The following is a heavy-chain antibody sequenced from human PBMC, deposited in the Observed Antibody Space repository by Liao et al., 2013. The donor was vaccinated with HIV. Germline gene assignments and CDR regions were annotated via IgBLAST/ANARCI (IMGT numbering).Heavy chain of an antibody. J-gene: IGHJ3*02. Sequence: QVQLQQWGAGLLKPSETLSLTCAVYGGSFSGYYWSWIRQPPGKGLEWIGEIDHSGSSNYNPSLKSRVTISVDTSKKQFSLKLSSVTAADTAVYYCARDPVTILGAFDIWGQGTMVTVSS. CDR3: ARDPVTILGAFDI. V-gene: IGHV4-34*01. CDR1: GGSFSGYY. D-gene: IGHD3-9*01. CDR2: IDHSGSS.